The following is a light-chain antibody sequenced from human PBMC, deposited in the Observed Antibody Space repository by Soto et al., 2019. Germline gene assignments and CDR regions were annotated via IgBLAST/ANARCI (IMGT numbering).Light chain of an antibody. CDR1: QSVSSSF. CDR2: GAS. V-gene: IGKV3D-20*02. Sequence: EIVLTQSPGSLSLSPGERATLSCSASQSVSSSFLAWYQQKVGQAPRLLIYGASSRATGIPARFSGSGSGTDFTLTISSLEPEDFAVYDCQQRSNWPRTFGQGTKEDIK. J-gene: IGKJ1*01. CDR3: QQRSNWPRT.